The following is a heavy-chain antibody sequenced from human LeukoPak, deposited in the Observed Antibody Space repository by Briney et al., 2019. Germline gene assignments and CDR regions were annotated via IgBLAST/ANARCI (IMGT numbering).Heavy chain of an antibody. V-gene: IGHV3-13*01. D-gene: IGHD4-17*01. J-gene: IGHJ2*01. CDR3: AREMSDTVTWGWYFDL. Sequence: HAGGSLRLSCAASGLSFSSYDMHWVRQATGKGLEWASAIGTKGDTYYSDSVRGRFTISRENGKNSLYLQMNSLRAGDTAVYYCAREMSDTVTWGWYFDLWGRGTLVTVSS. CDR1: GLSFSSYD. CDR2: IGTKGDT.